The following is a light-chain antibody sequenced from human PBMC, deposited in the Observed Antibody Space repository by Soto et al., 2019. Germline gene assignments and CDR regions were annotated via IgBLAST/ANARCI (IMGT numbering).Light chain of an antibody. CDR2: SNN. CDR3: AAWDDSLNGPGV. J-gene: IGLJ3*02. Sequence: QSVLTQPPSASGTPGQRVTISCSGSSSNIGSNTVNRYQQLPGTAPKLLIYSNNQRPSGVPDRFSGSKSGTSASLAISGLQSEDEADYYCAAWDDSLNGPGVFGGGTKVTVL. CDR1: SSNIGSNT. V-gene: IGLV1-44*01.